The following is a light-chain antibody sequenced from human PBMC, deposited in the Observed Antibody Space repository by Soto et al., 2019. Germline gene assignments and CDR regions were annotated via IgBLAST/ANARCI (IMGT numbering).Light chain of an antibody. CDR2: KAS. J-gene: IGKJ2*01. CDR3: QQSYSSLVYN. V-gene: IGKV1-39*01. CDR1: QNIGTS. Sequence: DIPMTPSPSSLSASVGDRVTITCRASQNIGTSLNWYQQKPGKAPTALIYKASTMQGGVPSRFSGSGSGTDFTLTISSLQPEDSATYYCQQSYSSLVYNFGPGTKLEIK.